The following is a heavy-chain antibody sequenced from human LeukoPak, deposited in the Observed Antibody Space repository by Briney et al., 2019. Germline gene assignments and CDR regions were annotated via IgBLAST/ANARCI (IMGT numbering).Heavy chain of an antibody. Sequence: ASVNLSCKSAGYTFTSYDINWVRQATGQGLEWVGVVTPVSGYGDFSQKFPVRVTMTKATSMSTAYMEMSSLRYEDTAVYECARGNRLYSSTWSSPHFDIWGQGTLVTVSS. CDR2: VTPVSGYG. J-gene: IGHJ3*02. CDR3: ARGNRLYSSTWSSPHFDI. CDR1: GYTFTSYD. V-gene: IGHV1-8*01. D-gene: IGHD6-13*01.